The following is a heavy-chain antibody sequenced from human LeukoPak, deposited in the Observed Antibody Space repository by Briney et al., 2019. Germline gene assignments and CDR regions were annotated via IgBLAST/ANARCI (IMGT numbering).Heavy chain of an antibody. D-gene: IGHD3-3*01. CDR3: ARAPYDFWSGYFNRRFDP. CDR1: GGSFSGYY. V-gene: IGHV4-34*01. CDR2: INHSGST. Sequence: SETLSLTCAVYGGSFSGYYWSWIRQPPGKGLEWIGEINHSGSTNYNPSLKSRVTISVDTSKNQFSLKLSSVTAADTAAYYCARAPYDFWSGYFNRRFDPWGQGTLVTVSS. J-gene: IGHJ5*02.